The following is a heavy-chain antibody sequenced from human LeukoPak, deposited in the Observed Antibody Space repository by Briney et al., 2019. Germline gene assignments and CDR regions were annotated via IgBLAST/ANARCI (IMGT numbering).Heavy chain of an antibody. Sequence: GGSLRLSCAASGFTFSSYAMSWVRQAPGKGLEWVSAISGSGGSTYYADSVKGRFTISRDNSKNTLYLQMNSPRAEDTAVYYCAKDLSFTTKISPIDYWGQGTLVTVSS. D-gene: IGHD4-11*01. V-gene: IGHV3-23*01. J-gene: IGHJ4*02. CDR1: GFTFSSYA. CDR3: AKDLSFTTKISPIDY. CDR2: ISGSGGST.